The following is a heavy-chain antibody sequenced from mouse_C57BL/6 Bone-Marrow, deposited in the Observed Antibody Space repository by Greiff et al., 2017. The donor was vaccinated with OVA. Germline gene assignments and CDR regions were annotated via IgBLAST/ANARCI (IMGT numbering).Heavy chain of an antibody. CDR1: GYAFSSSW. CDR3: ARHEDGYYASYFDY. V-gene: IGHV1-82*01. D-gene: IGHD2-3*01. J-gene: IGHJ2*01. CDR2: IYPGDGDT. Sequence: QVQLQQSGPELVKPGASVKISCKASGYAFSSSWMNWVKQRPGKGLEWIGRIYPGDGDTNNNGKVKGKATLTADKSYSTAYIQLSSLTYDDSAVYFCARHEDGYYASYFDYWGQGTTLTVSS.